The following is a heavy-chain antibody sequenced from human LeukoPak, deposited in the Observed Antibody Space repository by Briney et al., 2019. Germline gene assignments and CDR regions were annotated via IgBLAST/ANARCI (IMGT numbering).Heavy chain of an antibody. J-gene: IGHJ6*02. D-gene: IGHD2-21*02. CDR1: GFTFSSYA. CDR3: ARDNVPYCGGDCSYYYYYGMDV. CDR2: ISYDGSKK. V-gene: IGHV3-30*04. Sequence: GGSLRLSCAASGFTFSSYAMHWVRQAPGKGLEWVAVISYDGSKKYYADSVKGRFTISRDNSKNTLYLQMNSLRAEDTAVYYCARDNVPYCGGDCSYYYYYGMDVWGQGTTVTVSS.